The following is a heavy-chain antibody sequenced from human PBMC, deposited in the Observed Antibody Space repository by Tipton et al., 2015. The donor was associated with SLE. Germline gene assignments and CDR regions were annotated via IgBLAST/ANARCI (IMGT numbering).Heavy chain of an antibody. D-gene: IGHD3-10*01. CDR2: INAYNGGT. Sequence: QVQLVQSGAEVKKPGASVKVSCQASGHTFSAYYMHWVRQAPGQGLEWMGWINAYNGGTNYAQKLQGRVTMTTDTSTSTAYMELRSLRSDDTAVYYCARDRGLWFREIPDYWGQGTLVTVSS. V-gene: IGHV1-18*04. J-gene: IGHJ4*02. CDR3: ARDRGLWFREIPDY. CDR1: GHTFSAYY.